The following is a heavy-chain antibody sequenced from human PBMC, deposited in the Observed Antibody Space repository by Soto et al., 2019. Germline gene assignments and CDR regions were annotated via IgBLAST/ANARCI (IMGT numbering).Heavy chain of an antibody. CDR1: GEAVGSGQSY. J-gene: IGHJ6*02. Sequence: QVQLQESGPGLVKPSETLSLLCFVSGEAVGSGQSYWNWVRQAPGKGLDWITHIPVTGAMKNSASHKSAVTMSVGPHTNQISLTLTSVSAAESATYFCARGRADSAGSSFGRRMDVWGQGPTVTVAS. V-gene: IGHV4-61*01. CDR2: IPVTGAM. CDR3: ARGRADSAGSSFGRRMDV. D-gene: IGHD3-10*01.